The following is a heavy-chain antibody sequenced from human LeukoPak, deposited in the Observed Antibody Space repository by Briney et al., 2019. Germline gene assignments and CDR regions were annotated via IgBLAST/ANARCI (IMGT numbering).Heavy chain of an antibody. V-gene: IGHV1-2*02. CDR3: ASYPRYTSSPPFDY. J-gene: IGHJ4*02. Sequence: ASVKVSCQASGYTFTGQYIHWVRQAPGQGPEWMGWINPNTGGTNYAQKFQGRVTMARDTAISTAYMELNRLTSDDTAVYFCASYPRYTSSPPFDYWGQGTLVTVSS. D-gene: IGHD1-1*01. CDR1: GYTFTGQY. CDR2: INPNTGGT.